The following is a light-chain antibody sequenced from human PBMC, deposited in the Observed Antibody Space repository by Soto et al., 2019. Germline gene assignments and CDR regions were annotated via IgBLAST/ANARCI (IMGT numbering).Light chain of an antibody. CDR1: QSVSSN. CDR2: GAS. J-gene: IGKJ1*01. V-gene: IGKV3-15*01. Sequence: EIVMTQSPATLATSPGXXXXXXXXASQSVSSNLAWYQQKPGQAPRLLIYGASTRATGIPARFSGSGSGTDFTLTISSLEPEDFAVYYCQQYNNWPQTFGQGTKVDIK. CDR3: QQYNNWPQT.